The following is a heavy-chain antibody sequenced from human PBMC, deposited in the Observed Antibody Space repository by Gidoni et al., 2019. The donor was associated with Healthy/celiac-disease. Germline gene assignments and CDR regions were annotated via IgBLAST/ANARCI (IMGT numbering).Heavy chain of an antibody. V-gene: IGHV3-53*01. J-gene: IGHJ4*02. CDR1: GFTVSSNY. CDR3: ACARWSDRSPLDY. CDR2: IYSGGST. D-gene: IGHD3-3*01. Sequence: EVQMVESGGGLIQPGGSLRLSCAASGFTVSSNYMRWLRQAPGKGLELVSVIYSGGSTYYADSLKGRFTISRDNSKNTLYLQMNCLRAEDTAVYYCACARWSDRSPLDYWGQGTLVTVSS.